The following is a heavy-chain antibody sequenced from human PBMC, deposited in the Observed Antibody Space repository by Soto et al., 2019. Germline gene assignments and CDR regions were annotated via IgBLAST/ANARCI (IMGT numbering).Heavy chain of an antibody. J-gene: IGHJ5*02. V-gene: IGHV1-8*01. CDR3: AREREMVGSDP. CDR1: GYTFTSYD. D-gene: IGHD2-15*01. CDR2: MNPNSGNT. Sequence: QVQLVQSGAEVKKPGASVKVSCKASGYTFTSYDINWVRQATGQGLEWMGWMNPNSGNTGYAQKFQGRVTITRNTSTSTAYMALRSLRSEDPAAYFCAREREMVGSDPWGQGTLVTVSS.